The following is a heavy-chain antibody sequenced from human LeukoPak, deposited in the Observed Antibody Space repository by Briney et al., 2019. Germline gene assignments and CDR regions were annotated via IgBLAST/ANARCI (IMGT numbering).Heavy chain of an antibody. CDR2: INHSGST. Sequence: PSETLSLTCAVYGGSFSGYYWSWLRQPPGKGLEWIGEINHSGSTNYNPSLKSRVTISVDTSKNQFSLKLSSVTAADTAVYYCARGPSDIVVVVAATHFDYWGQGTLVTVSS. CDR3: ARGPSDIVVVVAATHFDY. V-gene: IGHV4-34*01. D-gene: IGHD2-15*01. J-gene: IGHJ4*02. CDR1: GGSFSGYY.